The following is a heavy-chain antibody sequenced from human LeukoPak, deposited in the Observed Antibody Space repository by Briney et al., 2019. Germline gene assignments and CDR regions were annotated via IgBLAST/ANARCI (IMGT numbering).Heavy chain of an antibody. Sequence: PGGSLRLSCAASGFTFSSYAMSWVRQAPGKGLEWVSAISGSGGSTYYADSVKGRFTISRDNSKNTLYLQMNSLRAEDTAVYYCAKVPTGTTSPDYYYYGMDVWGQGTTVTVSS. D-gene: IGHD1-1*01. CDR3: AKVPTGTTSPDYYYYGMDV. CDR1: GFTFSSYA. CDR2: ISGSGGST. V-gene: IGHV3-23*01. J-gene: IGHJ6*02.